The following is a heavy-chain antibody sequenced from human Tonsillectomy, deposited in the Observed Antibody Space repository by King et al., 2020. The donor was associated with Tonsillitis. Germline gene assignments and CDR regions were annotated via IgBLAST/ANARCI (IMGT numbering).Heavy chain of an antibody. D-gene: IGHD3-10*01. J-gene: IGHJ3*02. V-gene: IGHV3-30*18. CDR3: AKGLYYYGSGTYYRRRDAFDI. CDR1: GFTFSGFG. CDR2: ISFDGSNT. Sequence: VQLVESGGGVVQPGRSLRLSCAASGFTFSGFGMFWVRQAPGKGLEWVSFISFDGSNTDYSDSVKGRFTISRDSSNNTLYLQMESLRPEDTAVYYCAKGLYYYGSGTYYRRRDAFDIWGQGTMDTVSS.